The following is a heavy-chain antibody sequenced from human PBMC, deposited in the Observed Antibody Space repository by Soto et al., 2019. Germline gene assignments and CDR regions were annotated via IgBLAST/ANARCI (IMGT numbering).Heavy chain of an antibody. CDR1: AGSISSYY. D-gene: IGHD2-15*01. CDR2: IYYSGST. J-gene: IGHJ6*02. CDR3: ARDREDLEGCSGNKCYSYYGMDV. V-gene: IGHV4-59*01. Sequence: LSLTCTVSAGSISSYYWSWIRQPPGKGLEWIGYIYYSGSTNYNPSPKSRVTISIDTSKNQFSLKLSSVTAADTAVYYCARDREDLEGCSGNKCYSYYGMDVWGQGTTVTVSS.